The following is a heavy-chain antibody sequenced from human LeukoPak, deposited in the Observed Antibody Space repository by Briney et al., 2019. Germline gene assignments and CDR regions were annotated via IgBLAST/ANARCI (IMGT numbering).Heavy chain of an antibody. J-gene: IGHJ4*02. Sequence: GGSLRLSCAASGFTFSSYWMSWVRQAPGKGLEWVANIKQDGSGKYYVDSVKGRFTISRDNAKNSLYLQMNSLRAEDTAVYYCARDSYVVVTAIPDFVDYWGQGTLVTVSS. CDR3: ARDSYVVVTAIPDFVDY. D-gene: IGHD2-21*02. CDR1: GFTFSSYW. V-gene: IGHV3-7*01. CDR2: IKQDGSGK.